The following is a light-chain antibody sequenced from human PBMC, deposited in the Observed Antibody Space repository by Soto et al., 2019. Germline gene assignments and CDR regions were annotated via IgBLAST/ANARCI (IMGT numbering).Light chain of an antibody. CDR1: QSVPGNY. Sequence: EIVLTQSPGTLSLSPGERATLSCRASQSVPGNYLAWFQQKPGQAPRLLIYGASTRAPAIPDWLSGSGSGTGMTLSISRLESEDFAIYYCDQYTSPPWTVGQGTRVE. CDR3: DQYTSPPWT. CDR2: GAS. V-gene: IGKV3-20*01. J-gene: IGKJ1*01.